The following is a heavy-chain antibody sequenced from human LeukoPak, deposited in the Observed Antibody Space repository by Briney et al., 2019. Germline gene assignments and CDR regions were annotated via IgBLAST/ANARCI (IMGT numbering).Heavy chain of an antibody. Sequence: PSETLSLTCTVSGYSISSGYYWGWIRQPPGKGLEWIGNIYHSGSTYYNPSLKSRVTISVDTSKNQFSLRLSSVTAADTAVYYCARGPPNGHDDSSGYYVPACFDNWGQGTQVTVSS. V-gene: IGHV4-38-2*02. CDR2: IYHSGST. D-gene: IGHD3-22*01. J-gene: IGHJ4*02. CDR1: GYSISSGYY. CDR3: ARGPPNGHDDSSGYYVPACFDN.